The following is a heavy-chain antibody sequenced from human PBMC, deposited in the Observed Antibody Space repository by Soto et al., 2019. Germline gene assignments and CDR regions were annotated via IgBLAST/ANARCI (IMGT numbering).Heavy chain of an antibody. CDR1: GFTFSDFG. CDR3: AKTATYVDGYDNTGYSAEDY. J-gene: IGHJ4*01. D-gene: IGHD3-22*01. CDR2: ISHDGSKR. V-gene: IGHV3-30*18. Sequence: GGSLRLSCEVSGFTFSDFGLDWVRQAPGKGLEWVAIISHDGSKRFYADSVKGRFTISRDNSKNTLYLQMSSLRPEDTALYYCAKTATYVDGYDNTGYSAEDYWGHGTLVT.